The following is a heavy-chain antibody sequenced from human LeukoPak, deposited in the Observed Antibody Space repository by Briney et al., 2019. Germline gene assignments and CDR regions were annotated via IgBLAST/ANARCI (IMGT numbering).Heavy chain of an antibody. CDR3: AKEPGSGWYYFDY. V-gene: IGHV3-30*18. Sequence: GGSLRLSCAASGFTFSSYGMHWVRQAPGTALEWLAVISYDGSNKYYADSVKGRFTISRDNSKNTLYLQMNSLRAEDTAVYYCAKEPGSGWYYFDYWGQGTLVSVSS. CDR1: GFTFSSYG. J-gene: IGHJ4*02. CDR2: ISYDGSNK. D-gene: IGHD6-19*01.